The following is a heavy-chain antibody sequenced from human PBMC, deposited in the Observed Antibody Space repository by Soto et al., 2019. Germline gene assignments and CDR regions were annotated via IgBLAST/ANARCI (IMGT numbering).Heavy chain of an antibody. CDR3: ARHYYEIGGGFDY. CDR1: GFTVSSNY. J-gene: IGHJ4*02. Sequence: EVQLVESGGGLLQPGGSLRLSCAASGFTVSSNYMSWVRQAPGKGLEWVSVIYSGGSTYYADSVKGRFTISRDNSKNPLYLQMNSLRAEDTAVYYCARHYYEIGGGFDYWGQGTLVTVSS. V-gene: IGHV3-53*01. CDR2: IYSGGST. D-gene: IGHD3-22*01.